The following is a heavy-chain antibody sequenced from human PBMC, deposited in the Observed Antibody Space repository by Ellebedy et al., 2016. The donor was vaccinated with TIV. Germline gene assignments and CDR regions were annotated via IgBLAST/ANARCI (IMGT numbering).Heavy chain of an antibody. J-gene: IGHJ4*02. V-gene: IGHV1-46*01. Sequence: ASVKVSCXASGYNFIRYQLHWVRQVPGQGLEWAGLINPSGGTTTYAQNFQGRVTMTSDTSTSTVYMELSSLRSEDTAIYYCARRGACIGTSCSYDYWGQGTLVTVSS. D-gene: IGHD2-2*01. CDR1: GYNFIRYQ. CDR3: ARRGACIGTSCSYDY. CDR2: INPSGGTT.